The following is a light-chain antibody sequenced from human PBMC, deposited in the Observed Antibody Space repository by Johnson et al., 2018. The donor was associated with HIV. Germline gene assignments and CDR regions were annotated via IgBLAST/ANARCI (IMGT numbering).Light chain of an antibody. Sequence: SVLTQPPSVSAAPGQKVTISCSGSSSNIGSNYVSWYQQLPGTAPKLLIYENNKRPSGIPDRFSGSKSGTSATLGITGLQTGDEADYYCGTWDSSLSAGVFGTGTTVIVL. V-gene: IGLV1-51*02. J-gene: IGLJ1*01. CDR1: SSNIGSNY. CDR2: ENN. CDR3: GTWDSSLSAGV.